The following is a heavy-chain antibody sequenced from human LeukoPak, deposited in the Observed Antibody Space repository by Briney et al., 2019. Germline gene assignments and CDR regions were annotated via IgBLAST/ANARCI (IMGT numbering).Heavy chain of an antibody. V-gene: IGHV1-2*02. Sequence: ASVKVSCKAAGYTFTGYYMHWVRQAPGQGLEWMGWINPNSGGTNYAQKFQGRVTMTRDTSISTAYLELSRLTSDDTAVYYCAREPPSGGADVFDIWGQGTMVTVSS. D-gene: IGHD6-25*01. J-gene: IGHJ3*02. CDR3: AREPPSGGADVFDI. CDR2: INPNSGGT. CDR1: GYTFTGYY.